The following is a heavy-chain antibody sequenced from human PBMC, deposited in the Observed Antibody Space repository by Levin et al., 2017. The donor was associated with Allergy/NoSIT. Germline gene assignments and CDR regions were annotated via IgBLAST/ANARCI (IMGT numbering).Heavy chain of an antibody. CDR2: IYSGGST. D-gene: IGHD1-26*01. CDR3: ARDLTGPDSGQD. J-gene: IGHJ4*02. V-gene: IGHV3-53*01. Sequence: GGSLRLSCAASGFTISSNYMSWVRQAPGKGLEWVSVIYSGGSTYYADSVKGRFTISRDNSKNTLYLQMNSLRAEDTAVYYCARDLTGPDSGQDWGQGTLVTVSS. CDR1: GFTISSNY.